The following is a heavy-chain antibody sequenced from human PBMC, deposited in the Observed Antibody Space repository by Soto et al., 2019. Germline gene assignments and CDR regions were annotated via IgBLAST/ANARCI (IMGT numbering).Heavy chain of an antibody. V-gene: IGHV4-59*12. J-gene: IGHJ4*02. CDR3: ARAGPIDWETPGYFDY. CDR2: IYYSGST. D-gene: IGHD1-26*01. Sequence: SETLSLTCTVSGVSISSYYWIWIRQPPGKGLEWIGYIYYSGSTNYNPSLKSRVTISVDRSKNQFSLKLSSVTAADTAVYYCARAGPIDWETPGYFDYWGQGTLVTVSS. CDR1: GVSISSYY.